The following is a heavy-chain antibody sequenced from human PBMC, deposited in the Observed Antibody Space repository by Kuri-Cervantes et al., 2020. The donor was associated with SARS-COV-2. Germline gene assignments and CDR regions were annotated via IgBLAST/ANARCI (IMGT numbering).Heavy chain of an antibody. CDR2: IYYSGST. D-gene: IGHD3-10*01. J-gene: IGHJ6*03. CDR1: GGSISSSSYY. CDR3: AREAGGSGSYYNQRGYYYYYMGV. Sequence: GSLRLSCTVSGGSISSSSYYWGWIRQPPGKGLEWIGSIYYSGSTYYNPSLKSRVTISVDTSKNQFSLKLSSVTAADTAVYYCAREAGGSGSYYNQRGYYYYYMGVWGKGTTVTVSS. V-gene: IGHV4-39*02.